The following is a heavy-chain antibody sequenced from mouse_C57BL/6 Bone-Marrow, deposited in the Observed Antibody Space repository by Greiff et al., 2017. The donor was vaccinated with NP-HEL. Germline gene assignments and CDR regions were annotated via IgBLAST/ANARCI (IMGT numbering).Heavy chain of an antibody. CDR2: ISSGSSTI. CDR1: GFTFSDYG. J-gene: IGHJ3*01. V-gene: IGHV5-17*01. D-gene: IGHD2-3*01. Sequence: EVQLVESGGGLVKPGGSLKLSCAASGFTFSDYGMHWVRQAPEKGLEWVAYISSGSSTIYYADTVKGRFTISRDNAKNTPFLQMTSLRSEDTAMYYCARGWPWFAYWGQGTLVTVSA. CDR3: ARGWPWFAY.